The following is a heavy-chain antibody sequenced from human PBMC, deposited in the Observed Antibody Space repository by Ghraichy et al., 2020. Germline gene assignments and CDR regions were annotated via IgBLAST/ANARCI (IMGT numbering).Heavy chain of an antibody. CDR1: GYTFTSYD. V-gene: IGHV1-8*01. Sequence: ASVKVSCKASGYTFTSYDINWVRQATGQGLEWMGWMNPNSGNTGYAQKFQGRVTMTRNTSISPAYMELSSLRSEDTAVYYCARGWIRFLEPRFDPWGQGTLVTVSS. D-gene: IGHD3-3*01. CDR3: ARGWIRFLEPRFDP. J-gene: IGHJ5*02. CDR2: MNPNSGNT.